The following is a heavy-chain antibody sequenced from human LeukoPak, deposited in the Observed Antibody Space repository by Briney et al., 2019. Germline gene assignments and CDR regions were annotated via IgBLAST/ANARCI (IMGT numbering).Heavy chain of an antibody. CDR2: ISSSGSTI. D-gene: IGHD6-25*01. Sequence: PGGSLRLSCAASGFTFSSYEMNWVRQAPGKGLEGVSYISSSGSTIYYADSVKGRFTISRDNAENSLYLQMNSLRVEDTAVYYCARDRGWRLLDYWGQGTLVTVSS. J-gene: IGHJ4*02. V-gene: IGHV3-48*03. CDR1: GFTFSSYE. CDR3: ARDRGWRLLDY.